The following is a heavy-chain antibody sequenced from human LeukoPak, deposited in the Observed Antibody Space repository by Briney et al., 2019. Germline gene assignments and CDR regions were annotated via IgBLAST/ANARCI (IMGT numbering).Heavy chain of an antibody. CDR1: GITLGNYG. D-gene: IGHD3-10*01. J-gene: IGHJ4*01. CDR3: AKRGVVIRVFLVGFHKEAYYFDS. Sequence: GGSLRLSCAVSGITLGNYGMSWVRQPPGKGLEWVAGISDSGGSTNYADSVKGRFTISRDTPRNTLYLQMNSLRAEDTAVYFCAKRGVVIRVFLVGFHKEAYYFDSWGHGALVTVSS. CDR2: ISDSGGST. V-gene: IGHV3-23*01.